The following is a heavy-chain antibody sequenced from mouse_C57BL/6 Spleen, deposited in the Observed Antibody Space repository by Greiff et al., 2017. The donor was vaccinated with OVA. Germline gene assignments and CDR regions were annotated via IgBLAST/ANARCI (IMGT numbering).Heavy chain of an antibody. J-gene: IGHJ2*01. CDR2: IDPSDSYT. V-gene: IGHV1-59*01. D-gene: IGHD1-1*01. CDR1: GYTFTSYW. Sequence: QVQLQQPGAELVRPGTSVKLSCKASGYTFTSYWMHWVKQRPGQGLEWIGVIDPSDSYTNYNQKFKGKAPLTVDTSSSTAYMQLSSLTSEDSAVYYCARQFTTVVATSGYFDDWGTGTTLTVSS. CDR3: ARQFTTVVATSGYFDD.